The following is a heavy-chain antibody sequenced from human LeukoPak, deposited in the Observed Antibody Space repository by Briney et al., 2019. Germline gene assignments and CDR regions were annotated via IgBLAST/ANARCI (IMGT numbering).Heavy chain of an antibody. CDR3: ARDRVGYDYGSGTGADWFDP. D-gene: IGHD3-10*01. CDR2: ICSSSSYI. CDR1: GLTFSRYS. Sequence: AGGSLRLYCAASGLTFSRYSMMWVHQATGKGLEWVSSICSSSSYILYADSVKSRFTISRDNAKNSLYLQMNRLRAEDTAVYYCARDRVGYDYGSGTGADWFDPWGQGTLVTVSS. V-gene: IGHV3-21*01. J-gene: IGHJ5*02.